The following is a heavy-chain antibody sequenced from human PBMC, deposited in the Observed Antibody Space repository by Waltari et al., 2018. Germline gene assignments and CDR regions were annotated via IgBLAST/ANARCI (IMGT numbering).Heavy chain of an antibody. Sequence: QVQLVQSGAEVKKPGASVKVSCKASGYTFSSYAMHWVRQAPGQRLEWMGRGNTGNVNTKYAQEFKGRVTITRDTSASTAYMELSSLRSEDTAVYYCARSSGSYSMDVWGQGTTVTVAS. CDR1: GYTFSSYA. V-gene: IGHV1-3*02. CDR3: ARSSGSYSMDV. D-gene: IGHD1-26*01. CDR2: GNTGNVNT. J-gene: IGHJ6*03.